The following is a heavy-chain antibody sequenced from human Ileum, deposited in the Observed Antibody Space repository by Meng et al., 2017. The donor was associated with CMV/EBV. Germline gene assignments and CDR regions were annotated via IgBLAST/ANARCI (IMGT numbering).Heavy chain of an antibody. CDR2: IHTSGST. J-gene: IGHJ4*02. CDR3: ARGKAVGTGH. V-gene: IGHV4-61*02. Sequence: QESGARLVKPPPTLSLSCTVSGGCIISGSHYWSWVRQAAGKGLEWIGRIHTSGSTNYNPSLESRVTISIDTSRNQFSLKLTSVTAADTAVYFCARGKAVGTGHWGQGTLVTVSS. CDR1: GGCIISGSHY. D-gene: IGHD6-13*01.